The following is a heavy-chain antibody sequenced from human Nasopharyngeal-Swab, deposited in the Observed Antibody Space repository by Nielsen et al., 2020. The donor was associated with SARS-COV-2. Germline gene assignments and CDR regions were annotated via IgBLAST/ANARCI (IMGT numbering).Heavy chain of an antibody. V-gene: IGHV1-8*01. CDR3: ARGLDSSSWLDY. Sequence: ASVKVSCKASGYTFTSYDINWVRQATGQGLEWMGWMNPNSGNTGYAQKFQGRVTTTRNTSISTAYMELSSLRSEDTAVYYCARGLDSSSWLDYWGQGTLVTVSS. CDR1: GYTFTSYD. CDR2: MNPNSGNT. D-gene: IGHD6-13*01. J-gene: IGHJ4*02.